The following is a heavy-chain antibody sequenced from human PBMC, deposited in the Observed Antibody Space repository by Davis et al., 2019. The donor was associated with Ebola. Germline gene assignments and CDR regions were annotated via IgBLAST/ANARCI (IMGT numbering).Heavy chain of an antibody. J-gene: IGHJ4*01. Sequence: GGSLRLSCAASGFTFSGSAMYWVRQASGKGLEWVGRIRSKANSYATAYAASVKGRFTISRDDSKNTAYLQMNSLKTEDTAVYYCTGTMTTADYWGQGTLVTVSS. CDR2: IRSKANSYAT. D-gene: IGHD4-17*01. CDR3: TGTMTTADY. V-gene: IGHV3-73*01. CDR1: GFTFSGSA.